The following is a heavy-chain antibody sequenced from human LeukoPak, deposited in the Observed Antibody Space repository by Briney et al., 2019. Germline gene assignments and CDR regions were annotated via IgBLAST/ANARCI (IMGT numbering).Heavy chain of an antibody. D-gene: IGHD2-8*01. CDR3: ATNSYCTNGVCSRDWFDP. CDR1: GGTFSSYA. CDR2: IIPIFGTA. J-gene: IGHJ5*02. V-gene: IGHV1-69*13. Sequence: SVKVSCKASGGTFSSYAISWVRQAPGQGLEWMGGIIPIFGTANYAQKFQGRVTITADESTSTAYMELSSLRSEDTAVYYCATNSYCTNGVCSRDWFDPWGQGTLVTVSS.